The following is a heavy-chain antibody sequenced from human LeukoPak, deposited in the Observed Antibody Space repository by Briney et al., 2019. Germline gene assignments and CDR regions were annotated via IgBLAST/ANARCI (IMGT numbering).Heavy chain of an antibody. CDR2: INTNTGNP. D-gene: IGHD6-19*01. J-gene: IGHJ5*02. Sequence: ASVKVSCKASGYTFTSYAMNWVRQAPGQGLEWMGWINTNTGNPTYAQGFTGRFVSSLDTSVSTAYLQISSLKAEDTAVYYCARDRKAFVAGTGSRHNWFDPWGQGTLVTVSS. CDR3: ARDRKAFVAGTGSRHNWFDP. CDR1: GYTFTSYA. V-gene: IGHV7-4-1*02.